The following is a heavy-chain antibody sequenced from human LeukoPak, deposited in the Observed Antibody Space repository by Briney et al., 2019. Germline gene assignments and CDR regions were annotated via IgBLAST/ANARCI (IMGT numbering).Heavy chain of an antibody. D-gene: IGHD4-17*01. J-gene: IGHJ4*02. CDR1: GGSISSYY. Sequence: XETLSLTCTVSGGSISSYYWSWVRQPPGKGLEWIGYIYNSGSTSFNPSLKSRVTISGDTSKNQFSLKLSSVTAADTAVYYCARTWSTVTRIDYWGQGTLVTVSS. CDR2: IYNSGST. V-gene: IGHV4-59*01. CDR3: ARTWSTVTRIDY.